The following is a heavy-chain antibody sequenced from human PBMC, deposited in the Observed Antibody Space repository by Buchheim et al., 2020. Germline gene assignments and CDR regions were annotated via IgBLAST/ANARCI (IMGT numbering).Heavy chain of an antibody. D-gene: IGHD6-6*01. CDR1: GYTFTSYD. CDR3: ARGRGSTADRGYFDY. J-gene: IGHJ4*02. V-gene: IGHV1-8*01. CDR2: MNPVSGNT. Sequence: QVQLVQSGAEVEKPGASVKVSCKPSGYTFTSYDVIWVRQATGQGLEWMGWMNPVSGNTGNAQKFQGRVTMTRETSIGTASMELSSLRSDDTGVYFCARGRGSTADRGYFDYWGQGTL.